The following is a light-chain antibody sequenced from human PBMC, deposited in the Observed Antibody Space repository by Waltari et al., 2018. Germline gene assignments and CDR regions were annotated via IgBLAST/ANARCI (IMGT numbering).Light chain of an antibody. J-gene: IGLJ3*02. V-gene: IGLV1-40*01. CDR1: RSNVGAGSD. CDR2: GNT. Sequence: QSVLTQSPSVSGAPGQRVTISCTGSRSNVGAGSDVQWYQQLPGTAPKLLIYGNTNRPSGVPDRFSASKSGTAASLAITGLQAEEEADYYCQSYDSSLSGWVFGGGTKLTVL. CDR3: QSYDSSLSGWV.